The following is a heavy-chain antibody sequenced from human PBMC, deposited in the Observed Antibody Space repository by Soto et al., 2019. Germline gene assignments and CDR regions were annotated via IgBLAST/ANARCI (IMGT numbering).Heavy chain of an antibody. CDR3: AKDIWSGPEPGGIDY. J-gene: IGHJ4*02. CDR2: ISYDRDTK. CDR1: GFTVSSYG. D-gene: IGHD3-3*01. Sequence: QVQLVESGGGVVQPGRSLRLSCAASGFTVSSYGRHWGRQAPGKGLAWVSVISYDRDTKYYADSVKGRFTISSDNSKNTLYLQMNSLRAEDTAVYYCAKDIWSGPEPGGIDYWGQGTLVTVSS. V-gene: IGHV3-30*18.